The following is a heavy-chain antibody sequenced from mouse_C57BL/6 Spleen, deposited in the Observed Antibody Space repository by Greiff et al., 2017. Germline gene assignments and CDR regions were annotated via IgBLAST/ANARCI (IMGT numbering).Heavy chain of an antibody. CDR3: ARTDDDSSYWYFDV. V-gene: IGHV15-2*01. Sequence: VQLQQSGSELRSPGSSVKMSCKDFDSEVFPIAYMSWVRQKPGHGFEWIGGILPSIGRTINGEKFEDKATLAADTLSSTAYLELNSLTSEDSAIYYCARTDDDSSYWYFDVWGTGTTRTVSS. CDR2: ILPSIGRT. D-gene: IGHD1-1*01. CDR1: DSEVFPIAY. J-gene: IGHJ1*03.